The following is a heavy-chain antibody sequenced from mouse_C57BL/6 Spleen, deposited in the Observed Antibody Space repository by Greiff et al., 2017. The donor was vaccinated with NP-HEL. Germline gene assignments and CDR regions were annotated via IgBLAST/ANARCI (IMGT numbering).Heavy chain of an antibody. V-gene: IGHV1-82*01. J-gene: IGHJ4*01. CDR3: AGWLLFYYAMDY. CDR1: GYAFSSSW. CDR2: IYPGDGGT. D-gene: IGHD2-3*01. Sequence: QVQLQQSGPELVKPGASVKISCKASGYAFSSSWMNWVKQRPGQGLEWIGRIYPGDGGTNYNGKFKGKATLTADKSSSTAYMQLSSLTSEVSAVYFCAGWLLFYYAMDYWGQGTSVTVSS.